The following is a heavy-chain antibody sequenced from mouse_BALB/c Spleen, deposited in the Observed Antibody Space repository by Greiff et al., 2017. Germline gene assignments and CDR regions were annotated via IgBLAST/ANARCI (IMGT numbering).Heavy chain of an antibody. Sequence: QVQLKESGAELARPGASVTLSCKASGYTFTDYYINWVKQRTGQGLEWIGEIYPGSGNTYYNEKFKGKATLTADKSSSTAYMQLSSLTSEDSAVYFCARFDYDGRFDYWGQGTTLTVSS. CDR3: ARFDYDGRFDY. CDR2: IYPGSGNT. D-gene: IGHD2-4*01. V-gene: IGHV1-77*01. J-gene: IGHJ2*01. CDR1: GYTFTDYY.